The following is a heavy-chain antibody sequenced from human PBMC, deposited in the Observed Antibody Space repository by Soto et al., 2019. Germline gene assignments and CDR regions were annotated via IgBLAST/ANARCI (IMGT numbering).Heavy chain of an antibody. CDR2: ISYDGSNK. CDR1: GFTFSSYG. D-gene: IGHD5-18*01. Sequence: GGSLRLSCAASGFTFSSYGMHWVRQAPGKGLEWVAVISYDGSNKYYADSVKGRFTISRDNSKNTLYLQMNSLRAEDTAVYYCAKERYSYGFGRYYFDYWGQGTLVTVSS. V-gene: IGHV3-30*18. J-gene: IGHJ4*02. CDR3: AKERYSYGFGRYYFDY.